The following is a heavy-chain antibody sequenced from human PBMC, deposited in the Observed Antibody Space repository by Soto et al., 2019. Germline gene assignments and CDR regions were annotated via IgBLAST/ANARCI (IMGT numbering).Heavy chain of an antibody. Sequence: QVQLVQSGGEVKKPGASVKLSCTASGYTFTRYGISWVRQAPGQGLEWMGWISAYNGKTNYAQNVQGRVTMTTDTSTRSANMALRSLRSDDTAVYYCARGGAVNYYHGMDVWGQGTTDTVSS. V-gene: IGHV1-18*01. CDR1: GYTFTRYG. CDR2: ISAYNGKT. J-gene: IGHJ6*02. CDR3: ARGGAVNYYHGMDV. D-gene: IGHD1-26*01.